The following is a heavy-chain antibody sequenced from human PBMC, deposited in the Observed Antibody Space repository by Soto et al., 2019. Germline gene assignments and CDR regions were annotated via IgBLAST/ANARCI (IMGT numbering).Heavy chain of an antibody. J-gene: IGHJ6*02. CDR2: IWYDGSNK. CDR3: ARGWRYDFWSGYGGMDV. Sequence: GGSLRLSCAASGFTFSSYGMHWVRQAPGKGLEWVAVIWYDGSNKYYADSVKGRFTISRDNSKNTLYLQMNSLRAEDTAVYYCARGWRYDFWSGYGGMDVWGQGTTVTVSS. V-gene: IGHV3-33*01. D-gene: IGHD3-3*01. CDR1: GFTFSSYG.